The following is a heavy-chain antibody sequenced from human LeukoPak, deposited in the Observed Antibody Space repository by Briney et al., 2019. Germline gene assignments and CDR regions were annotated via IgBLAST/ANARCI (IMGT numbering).Heavy chain of an antibody. J-gene: IGHJ4*02. V-gene: IGHV4-30-4*08. CDR3: ASITGGYIDY. CDR2: IYYSGST. CDR1: GGSISSGDYY. Sequence: SETLCLTCTVSGGSISSGDYYWSWIRQPPGKGLEWIGYIYYSGSTYYNPSLKSRVTISVDTSKNQFSLKLSSVTAADTAVYYCASITGGYIDYWGQGTLVTVSS. D-gene: IGHD2-8*02.